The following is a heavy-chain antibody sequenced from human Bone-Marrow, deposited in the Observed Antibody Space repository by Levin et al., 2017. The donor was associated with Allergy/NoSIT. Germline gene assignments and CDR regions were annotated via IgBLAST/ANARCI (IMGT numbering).Heavy chain of an antibody. CDR1: GFIISDYW. CDR3: ARGVGIYSIFFDP. Sequence: PGGSLRLSCAASGFIISDYWMSWVRQTPGEGLEWVANIKKDGSLRYYVDSVKGRFTISRDNAKNSMYLQMDSLTPEDTAVYYCARGVGIYSIFFDPWGQGAPVTVSS. CDR2: IKKDGSLR. J-gene: IGHJ5*02. V-gene: IGHV3-7*01. D-gene: IGHD2-15*01.